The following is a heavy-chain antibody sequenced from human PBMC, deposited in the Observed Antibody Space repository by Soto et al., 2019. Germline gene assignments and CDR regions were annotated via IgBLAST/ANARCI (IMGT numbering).Heavy chain of an antibody. CDR3: AKKLGYVYAPDPFQH. J-gene: IGHJ1*01. D-gene: IGHD5-12*01. CDR2: ISYDGSNK. CDR1: GFTFSSYG. Sequence: GGSLRLSCAASGFTFSSYGMPWVRQAPGKGLEWVAVISYDGSNKYYADSVKGRFTIARDNSKNTLYLQMTSLRAEDTAVYYCAKKLGYVYAPDPFQHWGQGTLVTVSS. V-gene: IGHV3-30*18.